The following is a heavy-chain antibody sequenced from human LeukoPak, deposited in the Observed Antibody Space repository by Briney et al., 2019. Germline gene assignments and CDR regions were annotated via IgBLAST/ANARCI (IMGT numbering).Heavy chain of an antibody. CDR3: ARIRPLLRTMVRGQSRSGYFDY. D-gene: IGHD3-10*01. V-gene: IGHV4-4*02. CDR2: IYHSGST. J-gene: IGHJ4*02. Sequence: PSETLSLTCAVSGGSISSSNWWSWVRQPPGKGLEWIGEIYHSGSTNYNPSLKSRVTISVDKSKNQFSLKLSSVTAADTAVYYCARIRPLLRTMVRGQSRSGYFDYWGQGTLVTVSS. CDR1: GGSISSSNW.